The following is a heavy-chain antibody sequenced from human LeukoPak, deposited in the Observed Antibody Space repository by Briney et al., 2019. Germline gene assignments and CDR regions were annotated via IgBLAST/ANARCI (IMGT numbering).Heavy chain of an antibody. D-gene: IGHD3-10*01. Sequence: SVTLSCKASGGTFSSYAISWEWHAPGQGLGWMGGIMPTCGAANYAQKFQGRVTITTDEFTNTAYMELSSLRSEDTAVYYCARGLLRGVMRFDYWGQGSLVTVSS. CDR2: IMPTCGAA. V-gene: IGHV1-69*05. J-gene: IGHJ4*02. CDR1: GGTFSSYA. CDR3: ARGLLRGVMRFDY.